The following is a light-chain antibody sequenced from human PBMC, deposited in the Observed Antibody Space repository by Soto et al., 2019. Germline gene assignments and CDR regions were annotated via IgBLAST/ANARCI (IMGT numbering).Light chain of an antibody. J-gene: IGKJ4*01. CDR3: QQYHNWPVT. CDR1: KSVSTR. Sequence: EIVMTQSPPTLPGSPSQRVTLSCSASKSVSTRLAWYQHKPGQSPRLLISGATTGATGIPPRFSASGSGTDCTLTVNSLQSEDIAVYYCQQYHNWPVTFGGGTKV. V-gene: IGKV3-15*01. CDR2: GAT.